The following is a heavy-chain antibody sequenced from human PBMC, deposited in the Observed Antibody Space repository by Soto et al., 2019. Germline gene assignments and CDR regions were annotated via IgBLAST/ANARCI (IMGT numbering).Heavy chain of an antibody. D-gene: IGHD2-15*01. CDR1: GFTFSSYA. CDR2: ISYDGSNK. CDR3: ARAGGLLLDY. Sequence: PGGSLRLSCAASGFTFSSYAMHWVRQAPGKGLEWVAVISYDGSNKYYADSVKGRFTISRDISKNTLYLQMNSPRAEDTAVYYCARAGGLLLDYWGQGTLVTVSS. V-gene: IGHV3-30-3*01. J-gene: IGHJ4*02.